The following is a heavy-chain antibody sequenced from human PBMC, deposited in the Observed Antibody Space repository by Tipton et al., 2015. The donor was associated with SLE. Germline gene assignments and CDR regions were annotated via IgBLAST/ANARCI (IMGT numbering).Heavy chain of an antibody. CDR2: IYYSGST. D-gene: IGHD1-26*01. CDR1: GGSISSSSYY. Sequence: TLSLTCTVSGGSISSSSYYWGWIRQPPGKGLEWIASIYYSGSTYYNPSLKSRVTISVDTSKNQFSLKLSSVTAADTAVYYCARRQWELLPYYFYGMDVWGQGTTVTVSS. V-gene: IGHV4-39*01. CDR3: ARRQWELLPYYFYGMDV. J-gene: IGHJ6*02.